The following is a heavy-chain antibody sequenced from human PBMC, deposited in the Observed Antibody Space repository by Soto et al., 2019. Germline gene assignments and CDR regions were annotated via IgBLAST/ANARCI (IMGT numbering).Heavy chain of an antibody. J-gene: IGHJ3*02. CDR3: ARDQLGYGDSQGAFDI. V-gene: IGHV3-64*01. CDR2: ISSNGGST. Sequence: GSLRRSCAASGFTFSSYAMHWVRQTQGKGLEYVSAISSNGGSTYYANSVKGRFTISRDNSKNTLYLQMGSLRAEDMAVYYCARDQLGYGDSQGAFDIWGQGTMVTVSS. D-gene: IGHD4-17*01. CDR1: GFTFSSYA.